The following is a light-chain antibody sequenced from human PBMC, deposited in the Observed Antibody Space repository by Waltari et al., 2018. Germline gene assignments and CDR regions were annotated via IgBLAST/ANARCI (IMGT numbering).Light chain of an antibody. CDR1: EAINKW. CDR2: DAS. CDR3: QQYNRFSP. J-gene: IGKJ1*01. V-gene: IGKV1-5*01. Sequence: DTQLSQFPSTLAASVGDRVTITCRAREAINKWLAWYQQKPGKAHKVLIYDASTLQSGVPSRFSGSGSGTEFTLTIDSLQPDDFATYYCQQYNRFSPFGQGTNVEVK.